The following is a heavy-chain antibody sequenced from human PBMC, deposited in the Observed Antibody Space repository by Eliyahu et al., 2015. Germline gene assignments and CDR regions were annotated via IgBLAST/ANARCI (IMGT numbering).Heavy chain of an antibody. J-gene: IGHJ4*02. CDR1: GYIFTTYI. Sequence: QVQLVQSGAEVKKPGASVKVSCEASGYIFTTYIMHWVRQAPGQRLEWMGWINAGNGNTKYSQKFQDRVTITRDTSASTVYLEMSSLRSEDTAVYYCARGGVSFNWNCFDYWGQGTLVTVSS. CDR2: INAGNGNT. V-gene: IGHV1-3*01. D-gene: IGHD1-26*01. CDR3: ARGGVSFNWNCFDY.